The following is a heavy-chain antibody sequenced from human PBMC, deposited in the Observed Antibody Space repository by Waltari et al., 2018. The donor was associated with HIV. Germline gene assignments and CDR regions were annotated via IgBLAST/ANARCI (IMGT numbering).Heavy chain of an antibody. CDR3: ARDALRGIGADGNWFDP. CDR2: IRSSSSYI. Sequence: EVQLVESGGGLVKPGGSLRLSCAASGFTFSSYNMNWVRQAPGKWLEWVSFIRSSSSYIDYPDSVKGRFTISRDNAKNSLNLQMNSLRAEDTAVYYCARDALRGIGADGNWFDPWGQGTLVTVSS. J-gene: IGHJ5*02. V-gene: IGHV3-21*01. D-gene: IGHD6-13*01. CDR1: GFTFSSYN.